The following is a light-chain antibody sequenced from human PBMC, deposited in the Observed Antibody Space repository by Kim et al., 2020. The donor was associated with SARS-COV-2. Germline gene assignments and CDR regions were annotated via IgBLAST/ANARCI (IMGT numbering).Light chain of an antibody. CDR3: GTWDSSLSAGV. J-gene: IGLJ2*01. CDR1: SPYTGNKY. CDR2: NNN. Sequence: GQQATISCVGPSPYTGNKYVKRDQPVPGTAPKLLIYNNNKLPSRIPDRFSGSKSGTSATLGITGLQSGAEADYYCGTWDSSLSAGVFGGGTQLTVL. V-gene: IGLV1-51*01.